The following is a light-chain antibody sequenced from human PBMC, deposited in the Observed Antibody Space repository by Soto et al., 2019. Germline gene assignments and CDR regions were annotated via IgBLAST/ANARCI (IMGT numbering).Light chain of an antibody. CDR2: RTS. CDR3: QQYGSSGT. Sequence: EIVLTQSPDTLSLSPGERATLSCRASQSVTNSYSAWYQQQPGQAPRLLVYRTSSRVTAVPDRFSGSGSGTEFTPTISGLEPEDFAVYYCQQYGSSGTFGQGTKVDIK. J-gene: IGKJ1*01. CDR1: QSVTNSY. V-gene: IGKV3-20*01.